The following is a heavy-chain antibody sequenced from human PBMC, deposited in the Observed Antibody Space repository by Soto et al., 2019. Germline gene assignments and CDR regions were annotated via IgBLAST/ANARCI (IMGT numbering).Heavy chain of an antibody. CDR1: GFTFSSYW. D-gene: IGHD2-15*01. CDR2: IKQDGSEK. J-gene: IGHJ4*02. V-gene: IGHV3-7*01. Sequence: GGSLRLSCAASGFTFSSYWMSWVRQAPGKGLEWVANIKQDGSEKYYVDSVKGRFTISRDNAKNSLYLQMNSLRAEDTAVYYCAREMLLLRPSCDYWGQGTLVTVSS. CDR3: AREMLLLRPSCDY.